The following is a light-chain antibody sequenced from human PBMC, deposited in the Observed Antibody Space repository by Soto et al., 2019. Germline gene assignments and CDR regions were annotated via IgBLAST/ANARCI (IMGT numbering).Light chain of an antibody. CDR2: AAS. Sequence: DIHLTQSPSSLSASVGDRVTITFRASQSISSYLNWYQQKPGKAPKLLIYAASSVQSGVPSRFSGSGSGTDFTLTISSLQPEDFATYYCQQSYSTVMYTFGKGTKLEIK. CDR3: QQSYSTVMYT. CDR1: QSISSY. J-gene: IGKJ2*01. V-gene: IGKV1-39*01.